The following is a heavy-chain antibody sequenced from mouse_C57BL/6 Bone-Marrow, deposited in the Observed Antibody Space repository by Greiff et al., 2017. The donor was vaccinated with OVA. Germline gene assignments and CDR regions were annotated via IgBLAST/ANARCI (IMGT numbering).Heavy chain of an antibody. D-gene: IGHD1-1*01. Sequence: VQLQQSGAELARPGASVKMSCKASGYTFTSYTMHWVKQRPGQGLEWIGYINPSSGYTKYNQKFKDKATLTADKSSSTAYMQLSSLASEDSAVYCCARQNYGSSYGFAYWGQGTLVTVSA. V-gene: IGHV1-4*01. CDR2: INPSSGYT. CDR1: GYTFTSYT. CDR3: ARQNYGSSYGFAY. J-gene: IGHJ3*01.